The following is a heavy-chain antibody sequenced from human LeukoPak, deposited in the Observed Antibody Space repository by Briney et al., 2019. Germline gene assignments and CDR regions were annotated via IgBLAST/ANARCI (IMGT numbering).Heavy chain of an antibody. CDR3: ARAEAYYDFWSGSFRAIDY. D-gene: IGHD3-3*01. V-gene: IGHV1-18*01. CDR2: ISAYNGNT. Sequence: ASVTVSCKASGYTFTSYGISWVRQAPGQGLEWMGWISAYNGNTNYAQKLQGRVTMTTDTSISTAYMELSSLRSEDTAVYYCARAEAYYDFWSGSFRAIDYWGQGTLVTVSS. CDR1: GYTFTSYG. J-gene: IGHJ4*02.